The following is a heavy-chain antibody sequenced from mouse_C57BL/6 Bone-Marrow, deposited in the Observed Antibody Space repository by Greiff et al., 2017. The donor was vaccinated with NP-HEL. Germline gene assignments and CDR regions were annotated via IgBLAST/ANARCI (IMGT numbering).Heavy chain of an antibody. Sequence: EVQLVESGPGLVKPSQSLSLTCSVTGYSITSGYYWNWIRQFPGNKLEWMGYISYDGSNNYNPSLKNRIPITSDTSKNQFFLKLNSVTTEDTATYYCARDRSGSNYFDYWGQGTTLTVSS. V-gene: IGHV3-6*01. CDR1: GYSITSGYY. J-gene: IGHJ2*01. CDR3: ARDRSGSNYFDY. CDR2: ISYDGSN. D-gene: IGHD1-1*01.